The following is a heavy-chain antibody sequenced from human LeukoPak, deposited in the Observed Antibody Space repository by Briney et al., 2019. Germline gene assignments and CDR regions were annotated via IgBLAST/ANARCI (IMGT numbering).Heavy chain of an antibody. CDR1: GYTFTDYF. Sequence: ASVKVSCKASGYTFTDYFMNWVRQAPGQGLEWMGIINPSGGSTSYAQKFQGRVTMTRDMSTSTVYMELSSLRSEDTAVYYCASQVLGSSWYFDLWGRGTLVTVSS. D-gene: IGHD4/OR15-4a*01. CDR2: INPSGGST. J-gene: IGHJ2*01. V-gene: IGHV1-46*01. CDR3: ASQVLGSSWYFDL.